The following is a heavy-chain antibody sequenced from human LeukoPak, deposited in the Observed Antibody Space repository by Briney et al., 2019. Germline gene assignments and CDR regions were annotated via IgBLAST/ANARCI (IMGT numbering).Heavy chain of an antibody. V-gene: IGHV4-30-2*01. Sequence: PSQTLSLTCTVSGGSISSGGYSWSWIRQPPGKGLEWIGYIYHSGSTYYNPSLKSRVTISVDRSKNQFSLKLSSVTAADTAVYYCARPSGYSSGWYEGEDYWGQGTLVTVSS. CDR3: ARPSGYSSGWYEGEDY. D-gene: IGHD6-19*01. CDR1: GGSISSGGYS. CDR2: IYHSGST. J-gene: IGHJ4*02.